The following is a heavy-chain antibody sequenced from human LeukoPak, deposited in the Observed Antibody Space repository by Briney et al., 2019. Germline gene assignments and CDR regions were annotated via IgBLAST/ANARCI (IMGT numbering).Heavy chain of an antibody. CDR2: INPGGGNT. CDR3: ARIRDGYNDAYDI. D-gene: IGHD5-24*01. V-gene: IGHV1-46*01. CDR1: EYTFTSYY. J-gene: IGHJ3*02. Sequence: ASVKVSCKASEYTFTSYYMHWVRQAPGQGLEWMGLINPGGGNTNYAQNFQGRVTMTRDTSASTVYMELSSLRSEDTAIYYCARIRDGYNDAYDIWGQGTVVTVPS.